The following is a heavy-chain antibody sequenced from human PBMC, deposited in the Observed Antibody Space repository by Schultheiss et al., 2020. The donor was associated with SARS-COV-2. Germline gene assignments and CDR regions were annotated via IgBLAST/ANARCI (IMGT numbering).Heavy chain of an antibody. Sequence: GGSLRLSCAASGFTFSDYYMSWVRQAPGKGLEWVSRINIDGTGTMYADSVKGRFTVSRDNAKNSLYLQMNGLRAEDTAVYYCARDGPVHTWYDFWSGQTNYYYYYGMDVWGQGTTVTVSS. D-gene: IGHD3-3*01. J-gene: IGHJ6*02. V-gene: IGHV3-74*03. CDR2: INIDGTGT. CDR1: GFTFSDYY. CDR3: ARDGPVHTWYDFWSGQTNYYYYYGMDV.